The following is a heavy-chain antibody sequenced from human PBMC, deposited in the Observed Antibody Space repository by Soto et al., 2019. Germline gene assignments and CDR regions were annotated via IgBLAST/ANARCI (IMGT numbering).Heavy chain of an antibody. CDR1: GYTFTSYD. J-gene: IGHJ3*02. Sequence: GASVKVSCKASGYTFTSYDINWVRQATGQGLEWMGWMNPNSGNTGYAQKFQGRVTMTRNTSISTAYMELSSLRSEDTAVYYCARIRQQTFGDAFDIWGQGTMVTVSS. CDR2: MNPNSGNT. D-gene: IGHD3-16*01. CDR3: ARIRQQTFGDAFDI. V-gene: IGHV1-8*01.